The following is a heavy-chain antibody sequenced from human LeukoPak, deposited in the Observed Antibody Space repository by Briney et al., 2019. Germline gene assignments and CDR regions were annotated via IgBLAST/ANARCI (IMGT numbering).Heavy chain of an antibody. V-gene: IGHV3-23*01. D-gene: IGHD3-3*01. CDR1: GFTFSSYA. CDR2: FSGSGGST. J-gene: IGHJ4*02. CDR3: AKAYDFWSGIDY. Sequence: GGSLRLSCAASGFTFSSYAMSWVRQAPGKGLEWVSAFSGSGGSTYYADSVKGRFTISRDNSKNTLYLQMNSLRAEDTAVYYCAKAYDFWSGIDYWGQGTLVTVSS.